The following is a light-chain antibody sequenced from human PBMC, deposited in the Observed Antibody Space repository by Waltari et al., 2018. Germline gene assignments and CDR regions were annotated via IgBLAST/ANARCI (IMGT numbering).Light chain of an antibody. CDR3: QTGGHGTWV. J-gene: IGLJ3*02. V-gene: IGLV4-69*01. CDR2: VNSDGSH. CDR1: RGYSSNV. Sequence: QLVLTQSPSASASLGASVKLTCTLSRGYSSNVIAWLPQQPEKGPRSLMKVNSDGSHSKGDEIPDRLSGSSSGAERYLTISNLQSEDEADYYCQTGGHGTWVFGGGTKLTVL.